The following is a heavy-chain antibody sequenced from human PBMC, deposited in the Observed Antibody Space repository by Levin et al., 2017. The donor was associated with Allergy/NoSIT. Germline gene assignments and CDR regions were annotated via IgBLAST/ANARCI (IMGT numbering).Heavy chain of an antibody. CDR1: GGSISSGDYY. CDR3: ARGGYDYGDYGALDY. V-gene: IGHV4-30-4*01. CDR2: IYYSGRT. Sequence: PSETLSLTCTVSGGSISSGDYYWSWIRQPPGKGLEWIGYIYYSGRTYYNPSLKSRVTISVDTSKNQFSLKLSSVTAADTAVYYCARGGYDYGDYGALDYWGQGTLVTVSS. J-gene: IGHJ4*02. D-gene: IGHD4-17*01.